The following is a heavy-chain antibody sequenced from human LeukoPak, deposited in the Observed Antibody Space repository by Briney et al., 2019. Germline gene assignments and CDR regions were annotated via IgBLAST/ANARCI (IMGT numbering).Heavy chain of an antibody. D-gene: IGHD2-15*01. CDR3: ARGWAAIPD. V-gene: IGHV3-7*01. CDR2: IPDDGSET. J-gene: IGHJ1*01. Sequence: GGSLRLSCAASGFNFSIHWMTWVRQAPGKGLEWVANIPDDGSETNYVDSVKGRFIISRDNAKNLLSLQMSSLREEDTALYYCARGWAAIPDWGQGTLVTVSS. CDR1: GFNFSIHW.